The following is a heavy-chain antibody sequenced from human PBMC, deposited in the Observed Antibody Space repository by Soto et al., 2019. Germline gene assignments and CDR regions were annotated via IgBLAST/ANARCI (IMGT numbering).Heavy chain of an antibody. CDR2: IYHSGAT. CDR3: ASESRYCTAGGCSIILYAIDV. J-gene: IGHJ3*01. CDR1: RFSVANNKY. V-gene: IGHV4-4*02. D-gene: IGHD2-15*01. Sequence: QAQLQESGPGLVVPSGALSVTSTVSRFSVANNKYWNWVRQSPGKAVEWIGEIYHSGATYYNPSLSGRASISMAKSKDQNSLNMTCVTAADTAVYYCASESRYCTAGGCSIILYAIDVWGQGTPVTVSS.